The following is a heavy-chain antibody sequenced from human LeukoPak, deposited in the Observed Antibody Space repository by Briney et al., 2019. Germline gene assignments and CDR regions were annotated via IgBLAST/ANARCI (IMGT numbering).Heavy chain of an antibody. CDR2: MNPNSGNT. V-gene: IGHV1-8*03. CDR1: GYTFTSYD. D-gene: IGHD3-3*01. J-gene: IGHJ6*03. Sequence: ASVKVSCKASGYTFTSYDINWVRQATGQGLEWMGWMNPNSGNTGYAQKFQGRVTITRNASISTAYMELSSLRSEDTAVYYCARAITIFGVVINYMDVWGKGTTVTVSS. CDR3: ARAITIFGVVINYMDV.